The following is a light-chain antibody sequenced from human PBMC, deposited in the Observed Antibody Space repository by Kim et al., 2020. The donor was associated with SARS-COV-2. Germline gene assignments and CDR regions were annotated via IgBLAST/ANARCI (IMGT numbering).Light chain of an antibody. CDR2: EAS. J-gene: IGKJ4*01. V-gene: IGKV1-8*01. CDR1: QDLSNR. CDR3: QDYHTYPLT. Sequence: ASVGDRVTITCRASQDLSNRLAWYQQTPGKAPKLLIFEASTLQSGVPSRFSGSGSGTDFTLTLSRLQSEDFATYFCQDYHTYPLTFGGGTKVDIK.